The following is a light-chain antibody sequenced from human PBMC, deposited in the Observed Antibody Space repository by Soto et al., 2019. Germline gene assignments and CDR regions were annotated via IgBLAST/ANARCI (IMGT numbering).Light chain of an antibody. Sequence: EIVMTQSPATLSVSPGERATLSCRANQSVSSNLAWYQQKPGQAPRFLIYGASTRATGIPARFSGSGSGTEFTLTISNLQSEDFAFYYCQQYNNWRPYTFGQGTKLEIK. CDR3: QQYNNWRPYT. J-gene: IGKJ2*01. CDR2: GAS. V-gene: IGKV3-15*01. CDR1: QSVSSN.